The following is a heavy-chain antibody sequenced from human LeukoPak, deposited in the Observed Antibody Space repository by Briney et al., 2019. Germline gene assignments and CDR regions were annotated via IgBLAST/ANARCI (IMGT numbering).Heavy chain of an antibody. Sequence: ASVKVSCKASGYTFTSYGISWVRQAPGQGLEWMGWISAYNGNTNYAQKLQGRVTMTTDTSTSTAYMELRSLRSDDTAVYYCARVSSWYYGGPSGGFDYWGQGTLVTVSS. J-gene: IGHJ4*02. CDR1: GYTFTSYG. CDR2: ISAYNGNT. D-gene: IGHD6-13*01. V-gene: IGHV1-18*01. CDR3: ARVSSWYYGGPSGGFDY.